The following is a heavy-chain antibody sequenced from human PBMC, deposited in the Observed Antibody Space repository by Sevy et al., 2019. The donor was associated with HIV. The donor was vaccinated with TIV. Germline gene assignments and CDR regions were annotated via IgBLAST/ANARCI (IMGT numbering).Heavy chain of an antibody. V-gene: IGHV3-15*01. CDR3: TTGTWIQLWLPDY. D-gene: IGHD5-18*01. CDR1: KFTFTNAW. J-gene: IGHJ4*02. Sequence: GGSLRLSCAASKFTFTNAWMTWVRQAPGKGLEWVDHIKSKTDGGTTDYAAPVKGRFTISRDDSKTTLYLQMNSLKTEDTAVYYCTTGTWIQLWLPDYWGQGTLVTVSS. CDR2: IKSKTDGGTT.